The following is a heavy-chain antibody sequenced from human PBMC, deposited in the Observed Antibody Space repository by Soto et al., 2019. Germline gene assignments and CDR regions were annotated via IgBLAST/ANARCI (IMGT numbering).Heavy chain of an antibody. V-gene: IGHV3-74*01. CDR2: INSDGSST. CDR1: GFTFSSYW. J-gene: IGHJ5*01. CDR3: AKGKISTTTFAAFDS. Sequence: PGGSLRLSCAASGFTFSSYWMHWVRQAPGKGLVWVSRINSDGSSTNYADSVKGRFTISRDNFKSSLYLQMSSLRAEDTAVYYCAKGKISTTTFAAFDSWGQGTLVTVSS. D-gene: IGHD1-26*01.